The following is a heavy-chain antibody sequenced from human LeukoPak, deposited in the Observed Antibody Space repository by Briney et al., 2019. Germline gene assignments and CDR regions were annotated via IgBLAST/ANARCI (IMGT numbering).Heavy chain of an antibody. CDR3: AKRSFDY. J-gene: IGHJ4*02. CDR1: GFTFSSYG. CDR2: ISYDGSNK. V-gene: IGHV3-30*18. Sequence: GGSLRLSCAASGFTFSSYGMHWVRQAPGKGLEWVAVISYDGSNKYYADSVKGRFTISRDNSKNTLYLQMNSLRAEDTAVYYCAKRSFDYRGQGTLVTVSS. D-gene: IGHD3-10*01.